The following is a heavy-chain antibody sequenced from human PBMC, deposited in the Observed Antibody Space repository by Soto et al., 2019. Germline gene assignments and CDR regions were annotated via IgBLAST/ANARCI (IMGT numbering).Heavy chain of an antibody. D-gene: IGHD2-21*02. J-gene: IGHJ3*02. CDR1: GVRFSDSV. Sequence: HPGGSLGLSCAASGVRFSDSVMDWFRQTSGKGLEWVGRIRGQADSYATAYAASVKGRFIISRDDSKNTAYLQMDSLRTEDTALYYCTRNRDYAFHIWGQGTMVTVSS. CDR2: IRGQADSYAT. V-gene: IGHV3-73*01. CDR3: TRNRDYAFHI.